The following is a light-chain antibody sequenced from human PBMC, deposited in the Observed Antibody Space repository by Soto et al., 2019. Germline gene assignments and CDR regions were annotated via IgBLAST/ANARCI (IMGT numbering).Light chain of an antibody. V-gene: IGKV3-20*01. CDR3: LQYGSPWT. J-gene: IGKJ1*01. Sequence: EIVLTQSPDTLPLSPGERATLSCRASQSVSGSYLAWYQQKPGQSPRLLIYGASSRATGIPDRFSGSGSGTDFTLTISGLEPEDFAVYFCLQYGSPWTFGQGTKVEIK. CDR2: GAS. CDR1: QSVSGSY.